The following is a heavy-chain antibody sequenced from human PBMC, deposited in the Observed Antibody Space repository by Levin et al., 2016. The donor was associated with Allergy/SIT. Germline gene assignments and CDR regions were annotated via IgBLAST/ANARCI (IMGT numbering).Heavy chain of an antibody. CDR1: GYSFISYW. D-gene: IGHD2-21*01. V-gene: IGHV5-51*01. CDR3: ARGESVVVAGQFYCGADCSPDFDY. Sequence: GESLKISCKGSGYSFISYWVGWVRQMPGKGLEWMGIIYPGDSDTRYSPSFQGQVTFSADKSISTAYLQWNSLKASDTAMYYCARGESVVVAGQFYCGADCSPDFDYWGQGTPVTVAS. CDR2: IYPGDSDT. J-gene: IGHJ4*02.